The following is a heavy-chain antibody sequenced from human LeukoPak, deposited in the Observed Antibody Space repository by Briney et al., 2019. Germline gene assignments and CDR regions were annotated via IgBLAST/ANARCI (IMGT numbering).Heavy chain of an antibody. CDR1: GGSISSYY. J-gene: IGHJ5*02. CDR3: ARDSSTSDIPWGNWFDP. V-gene: IGHV4-59*01. D-gene: IGHD2-2*01. Sequence: PSETLSLTCTVSGGSISSYYWSWIRQPPGKGLEWIGYIYYSGSTNYNPSPKSRVTISVDTSKNQFSLKLSSVTAADTAVYYCARDSSTSDIPWGNWFDPWGQGTLVTVSS. CDR2: IYYSGST.